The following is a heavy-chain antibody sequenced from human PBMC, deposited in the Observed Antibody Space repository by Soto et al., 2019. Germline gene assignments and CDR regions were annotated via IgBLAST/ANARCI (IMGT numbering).Heavy chain of an antibody. V-gene: IGHV4-34*01. Sequence: SETLSLTCAVYGGSVNGYYWNWIRQPPGKGLEWTGEINHTGGTHYNPSLKSRVTMSVDTSKNQFSLRLSSVTAADTAIYYCATRITVFGLLIPPFDPWGQGTQVTVSS. CDR2: INHTGGT. CDR3: ATRITVFGLLIPPFDP. D-gene: IGHD3-3*01. CDR1: GGSVNGYY. J-gene: IGHJ5*02.